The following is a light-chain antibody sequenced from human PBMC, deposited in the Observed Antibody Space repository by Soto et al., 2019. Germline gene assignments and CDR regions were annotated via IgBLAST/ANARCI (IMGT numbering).Light chain of an antibody. CDR2: DVS. CDR1: QSINNL. J-gene: IGKJ5*01. CDR3: QQYYSYPPT. V-gene: IGKV1-5*01. Sequence: DVHMTQSPSTLSASVVDRVRSTCLASQSINNLLAWYQQKPGKAPKFLIYDVSTLESGVPSRFSGSGSGTDFTLTISCLQSEDFATYYCQQYYSYPPTFGQGTRLEIK.